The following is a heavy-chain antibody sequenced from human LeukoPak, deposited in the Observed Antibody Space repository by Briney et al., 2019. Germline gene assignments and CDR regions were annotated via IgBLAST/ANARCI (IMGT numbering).Heavy chain of an antibody. CDR3: AKDLKAGDGIWLNDC. CDR1: GFTFSSFA. CDR2: IVGSGGDI. V-gene: IGHV3-23*01. Sequence: GGSLRLSCAASGFTFSSFAMSWVRRAPGKGLEWVSGIVGSGGDIYHADSVKGRFTISRDNSKNTLYLQMNSLRAEDTAVYYCAKDLKAGDGIWLNDCWGQGTLVTVS. J-gene: IGHJ4*02. D-gene: IGHD3-9*01.